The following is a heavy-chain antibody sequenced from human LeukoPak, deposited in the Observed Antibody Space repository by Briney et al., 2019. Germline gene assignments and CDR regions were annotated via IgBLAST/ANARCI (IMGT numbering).Heavy chain of an antibody. CDR1: GFTFSSYG. CDR2: IWYDGSNK. D-gene: IGHD4-23*01. V-gene: IGHV3-33*08. J-gene: IGHJ4*02. Sequence: GRSLRLSCAASGFTFSSYGMHWVRQAPDKGLEWVAVIWYDGSNKYYADSVKGRFTISRDNSKNTLYLQMNSLRAEDTAVYYCARDRFGYGGNSDYWGQGTLVTVSS. CDR3: ARDRFGYGGNSDY.